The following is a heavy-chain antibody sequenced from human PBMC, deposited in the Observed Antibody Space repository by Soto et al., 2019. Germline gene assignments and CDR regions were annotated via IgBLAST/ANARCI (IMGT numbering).Heavy chain of an antibody. J-gene: IGHJ4*02. V-gene: IGHV1-46*01. CDR3: ARGIRIAAAGSAAYRY. D-gene: IGHD6-13*01. Sequence: QVQLVQSGAEVKKPGASVKVSCKASGYTFTSYYMHWVRQAPGQGLEWMGIINPSGGSTSYAQKFQGRDTMTRDTSTSTVYMELSSLRSEDTAVYYCARGIRIAAAGSAAYRYWGQGTLVTVSS. CDR2: INPSGGST. CDR1: GYTFTSYY.